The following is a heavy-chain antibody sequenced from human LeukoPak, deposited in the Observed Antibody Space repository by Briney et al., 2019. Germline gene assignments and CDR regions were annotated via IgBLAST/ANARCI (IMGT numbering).Heavy chain of an antibody. CDR2: ISGSGGST. V-gene: IGHV3-23*01. CDR1: GFTFSSYA. D-gene: IGHD2-2*01. CDR3: AKCKRSTSCYADY. Sequence: GGSLRLSCAASGFTFSSYAMSRVRQAPGKGLEWVSAISGSGGSTYYADSVKGRFTISRDNSKNTLYLQMNSLRAEDTAVYYCAKCKRSTSCYADYWGQGTLVTVSS. J-gene: IGHJ4*02.